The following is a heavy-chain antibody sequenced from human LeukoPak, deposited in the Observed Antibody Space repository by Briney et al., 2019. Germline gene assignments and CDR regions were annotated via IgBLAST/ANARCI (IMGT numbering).Heavy chain of an antibody. J-gene: IGHJ4*02. CDR1: GFTFSSYA. Sequence: AGSLRLSCAASGFTFSSYAMSWVRQAPGKGLEWVSAISGSGGSTYYADSVKGRFTISRDNSKNTLYLQMNSLRAEDTAVYYCAKLEIVVVVAANDYWGQETLVTVSS. CDR3: AKLEIVVVVAANDY. CDR2: ISGSGGST. D-gene: IGHD2-15*01. V-gene: IGHV3-23*01.